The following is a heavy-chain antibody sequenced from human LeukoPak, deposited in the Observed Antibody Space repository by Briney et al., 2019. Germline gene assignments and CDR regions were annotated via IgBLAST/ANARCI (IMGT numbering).Heavy chain of an antibody. V-gene: IGHV1-18*01. CDR3: ARASQRLGDSDY. D-gene: IGHD6-25*01. CDR1: GYTFTSYG. J-gene: IGHJ4*02. CDR2: ISAYNGDT. Sequence: ASVKVSCKASGYTFTSYGISWMRQAPGQGLEWMGWISAYNGDTNYAQKFQGRVTMTTDTSTTTAYMELSSLRSDDTALYYCARASQRLGDSDYWGQGTLVTVSS.